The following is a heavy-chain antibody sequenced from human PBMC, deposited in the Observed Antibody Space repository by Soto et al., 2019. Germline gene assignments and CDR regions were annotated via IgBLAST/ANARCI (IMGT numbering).Heavy chain of an antibody. J-gene: IGHJ3*02. CDR1: GGAIPGYY. Sequence: KPSETLSLTCNVSGGAIPGYYWNWIRQPPGKGLEWIGYVYFSGSTKYNPSLKSRVTILVDMSKNQFSLRLTSVTSADTAVYYCSRERGAVASTADDFDIWGQGTMDTVSS. CDR2: VYFSGST. CDR3: SRERGAVASTADDFDI. V-gene: IGHV4-59*01. D-gene: IGHD6-19*01.